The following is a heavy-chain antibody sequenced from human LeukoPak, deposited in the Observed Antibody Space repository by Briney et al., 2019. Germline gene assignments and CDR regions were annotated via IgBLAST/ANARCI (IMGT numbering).Heavy chain of an antibody. V-gene: IGHV3-23*01. CDR3: AKVRYYYGSGRLLYYFDY. CDR2: ISASGGST. Sequence: GGSLRLSCAASGFTFSSYAMSWVRQAPGKGLEWVSAISASGGSTYYADSVKGRFTISRDNSKNTLYLQMNSLRAEDTAVYYCAKVRYYYGSGRLLYYFDYWGQGTLVTVSS. D-gene: IGHD3-10*01. CDR1: GFTFSSYA. J-gene: IGHJ4*02.